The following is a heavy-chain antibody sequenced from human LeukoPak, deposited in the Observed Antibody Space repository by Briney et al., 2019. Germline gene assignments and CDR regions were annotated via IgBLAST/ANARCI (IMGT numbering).Heavy chain of an antibody. D-gene: IGHD3-10*01. Sequence: SETLSLTCAVYGGSFRGYYWSWIRQPPGKGLEWIGDINHSGSTNFNPSLKSRVIISVDTSKNQFSLKVNSVTAADTAIYYCAITGPHYYGSGSPFDYWGQGTLVTVSS. CDR2: INHSGST. V-gene: IGHV4-34*01. CDR3: AITGPHYYGSGSPFDY. CDR1: GGSFRGYY. J-gene: IGHJ4*02.